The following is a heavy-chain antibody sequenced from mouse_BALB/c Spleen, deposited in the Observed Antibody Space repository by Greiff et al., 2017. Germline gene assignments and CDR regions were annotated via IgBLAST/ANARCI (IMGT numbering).Heavy chain of an antibody. J-gene: IGHJ4*01. CDR3: ARALRQEDAMDY. Sequence: QVQLQQSGAELMKPGASVKISCKATGYTFSSYWIEWVKQRPGHGLEWIGEILPGSGSTNYNEKFKGKATFTADTSSNTAYMQLSSLTSEDSAVYYCARALRQEDAMDYWGQGTSVTVSS. CDR2: ILPGSGST. D-gene: IGHD3-2*01. CDR1: GYTFSSYW. V-gene: IGHV1-9*01.